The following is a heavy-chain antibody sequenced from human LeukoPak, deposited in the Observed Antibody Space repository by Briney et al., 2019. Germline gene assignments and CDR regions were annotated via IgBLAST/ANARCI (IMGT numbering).Heavy chain of an antibody. CDR2: ISSISSYI. D-gene: IGHD2/OR15-2a*01. CDR1: GFTFSSYS. Sequence: GRSLRLSCAPSGFTFSSYSMNWVRQAPGKGLEGVSSISSISSYIYYADSVKGRFTISRDNAKNSLYLQMNSLRAEDTAVYYCAKYWRSSNTSPDNWGQGILVTVSS. J-gene: IGHJ4*02. V-gene: IGHV3-21*01. CDR3: AKYWRSSNTSPDN.